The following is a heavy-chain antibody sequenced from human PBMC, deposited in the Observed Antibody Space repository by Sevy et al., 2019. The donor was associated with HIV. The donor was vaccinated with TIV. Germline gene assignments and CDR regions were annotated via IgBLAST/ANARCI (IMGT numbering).Heavy chain of an antibody. V-gene: IGHV3-48*01. CDR1: GFTFNSYS. D-gene: IGHD2-2*01. J-gene: IGHJ5*02. CDR2: ISSSSSTI. CDR3: ARDDSPYCSSTSCYPNWFDP. Sequence: GGSLRLSCAASGFTFNSYSMNWVRQAPGKGLEWVSYISSSSSTIYYADSVKGRFTISRDNAKNSLYLQMNSLRAEDTAVYYCARDDSPYCSSTSCYPNWFDPWGQGTLVTVSS.